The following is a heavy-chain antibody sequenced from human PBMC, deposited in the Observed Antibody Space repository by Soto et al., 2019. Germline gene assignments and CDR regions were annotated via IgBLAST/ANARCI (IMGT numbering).Heavy chain of an antibody. CDR1: GFSLSTSGLG. J-gene: IGHJ5*02. V-gene: IGHV2-5*02. CDR3: ALRSIVVSDTGRFARFDP. CDR2: IYWDDDK. D-gene: IGHD6-19*01. Sequence: SGPTLVNPTQTLTLTCTFSGFSLSTSGLGGGWIRQPPGKALEWLALIYWDDDKRYTPSLKSRLTITKDTSINQLVLIMTNMDTVDTATYYCALRSIVVSDTGRFARFDPSGQGTLVLVSS.